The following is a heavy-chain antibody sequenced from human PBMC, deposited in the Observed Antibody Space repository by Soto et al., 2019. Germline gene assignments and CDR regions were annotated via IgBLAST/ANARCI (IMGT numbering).Heavy chain of an antibody. J-gene: IGHJ6*02. D-gene: IGHD3-10*01. V-gene: IGHV4-59*08. Sequence: QVQLQESGPGLVKPSETLSLSCTVSGGSISSYYWSWFRQSPGKRMEWIGYVHHSWGSSYNPSLQSRVALSLDTSKSQFPLKVTSVTATDTAVYYCARRGFGPLHGLVDVWGQGTTVTVSS. CDR2: VHHSWGS. CDR3: ARRGFGPLHGLVDV. CDR1: GGSISSYY.